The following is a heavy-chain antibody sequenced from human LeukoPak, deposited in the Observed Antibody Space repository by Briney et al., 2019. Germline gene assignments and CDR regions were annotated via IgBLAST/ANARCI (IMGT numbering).Heavy chain of an antibody. J-gene: IGHJ4*02. Sequence: PSETLSLTCIVSGGSISSSIYYWGWIRQPPGKGLEWVGSIYYSGSTNYNPSLKSRVTISVDTSKNQFSLKLSSVTAADTAVYYCARHIAAAGIDYWGQGTLVTVSS. V-gene: IGHV4-39*01. D-gene: IGHD6-13*01. CDR3: ARHIAAAGIDY. CDR1: GGSISSSIYY. CDR2: IYYSGST.